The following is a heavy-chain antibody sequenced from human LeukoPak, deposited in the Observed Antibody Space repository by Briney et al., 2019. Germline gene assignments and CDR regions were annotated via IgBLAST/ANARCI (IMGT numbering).Heavy chain of an antibody. CDR1: GVSLRIYH. V-gene: IGHV4-59*01. Sequence: SDPLSLPRSLCGVSLRIYHWIWIRQPPGKGPEWSGYIHYSGSTNHNPSLKSRVTISVDTSKNQFSLKLSSVTAADTAVYYCARDQTSKGDAFDIWGQGTMVTVSS. CDR2: IHYSGST. CDR3: ARDQTSKGDAFDI. J-gene: IGHJ3*02.